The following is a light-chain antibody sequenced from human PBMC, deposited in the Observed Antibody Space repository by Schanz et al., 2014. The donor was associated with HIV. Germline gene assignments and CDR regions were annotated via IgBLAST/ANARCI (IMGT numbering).Light chain of an antibody. CDR1: SSDVGGYNY. CDR3: CSYAGSSTLVV. Sequence: QSVLTQPRSVSGSPGQSVTISCTGTSSDVGGYNYVSWYQEHPGKAPKLMIYDVSKRPSGVPDRFSGSKSGNTASLTISGLQAEDEADYYCCSYAGSSTLVVFGGGTKLTVL. J-gene: IGLJ2*01. V-gene: IGLV2-11*01. CDR2: DVS.